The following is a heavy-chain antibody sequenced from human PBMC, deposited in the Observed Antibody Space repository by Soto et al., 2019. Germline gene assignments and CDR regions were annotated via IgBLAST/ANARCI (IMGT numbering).Heavy chain of an antibody. CDR1: GGSISSYY. CDR2: IYYSGST. V-gene: IGHV4-59*08. CDR3: ARRKRGNYYFDY. Sequence: PSETLSLTCTVSGGSISSYYWSWIRQPPGKGLEWIGYIYYSGSTDYNPSLKSRVTISVDTSKNQFSLKLSSVTAADTAVYYCARRKRGNYYFDYWGQGTLVTVSS. J-gene: IGHJ4*02. D-gene: IGHD1-1*01.